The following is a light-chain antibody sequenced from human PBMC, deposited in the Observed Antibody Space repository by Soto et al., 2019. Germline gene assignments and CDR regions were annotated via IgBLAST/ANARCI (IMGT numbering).Light chain of an antibody. CDR1: QSLLYSNGYTY. Sequence: DIVMTQSPLSLPVTPGDPASISCRSSQSLLYSNGYTYLDWYLQKPGQSPQLLIYLGSSRASGVPDRFSGSGSGTDFTLKISRVEAEDVGVYYCMQALQTPWTFGQGTKVDIK. CDR2: LGS. CDR3: MQALQTPWT. J-gene: IGKJ1*01. V-gene: IGKV2-28*01.